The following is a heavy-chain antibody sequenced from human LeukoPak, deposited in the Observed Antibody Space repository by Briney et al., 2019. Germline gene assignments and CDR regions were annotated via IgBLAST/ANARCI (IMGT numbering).Heavy chain of an antibody. CDR2: ISTSGSTI. D-gene: IGHD3-22*01. Sequence: GGSLRLSCAASGFTFSSYEMNWVRQAPGKGLEWVSYISTSGSTIYYADSVKGRFTISRDNSKNTLYLQMNSLRAEDTAVYYCAKDGDLRGYDSSVIDYFDYWGQGTLVTVSS. CDR3: AKDGDLRGYDSSVIDYFDY. V-gene: IGHV3-48*03. J-gene: IGHJ4*02. CDR1: GFTFSSYE.